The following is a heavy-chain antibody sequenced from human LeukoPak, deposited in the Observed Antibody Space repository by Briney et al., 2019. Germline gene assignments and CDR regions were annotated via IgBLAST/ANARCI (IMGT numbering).Heavy chain of an antibody. D-gene: IGHD1-26*01. CDR1: GGSISSYY. CDR2: IYTSGST. Sequence: PSETLSLTCTVSGGSISSYYWSWIRQPPGKGLEWIGYIYTSGSTNYNPSLKSRVTISVDTSKNQFSLKLSFVTAADTAVYYCARSRVGATPYFDYWGQGTLVTVSS. CDR3: ARSRVGATPYFDY. V-gene: IGHV4-4*09. J-gene: IGHJ4*02.